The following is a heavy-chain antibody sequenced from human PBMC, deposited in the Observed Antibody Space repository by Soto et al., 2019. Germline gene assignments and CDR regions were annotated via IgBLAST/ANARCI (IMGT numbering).Heavy chain of an antibody. Sequence: SETLSLTCTVSGGSISGANWWTWVRQPPGKGLEWIGEIYHSGSTNYNPSLKSRVTISVDKSKNQFYLNLKSVTAADTAIYYCATPRGHHWYDVSWGPGVLVTVSS. V-gene: IGHV4-4*02. J-gene: IGHJ4*02. CDR3: ATPRGHHWYDVS. D-gene: IGHD1-1*01. CDR1: GGSISGANW. CDR2: IYHSGST.